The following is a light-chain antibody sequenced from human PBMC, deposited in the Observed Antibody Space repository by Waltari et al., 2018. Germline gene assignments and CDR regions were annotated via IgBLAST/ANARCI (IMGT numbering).Light chain of an antibody. CDR2: SHH. CDR1: RATSGSNT. CDR3: AAWDDSLNGWV. Sequence: QSVLTEPPAACGNPGQRVSLAGSGSRATSGSNTVKWYQQLPGRAPHPRIYSHHQRPSGVPARFSGSTSGTSPSLAISGLQSEDEADYYCAAWDDSLNGWVFGGGTKLTVL. V-gene: IGLV1-44*01. J-gene: IGLJ3*02.